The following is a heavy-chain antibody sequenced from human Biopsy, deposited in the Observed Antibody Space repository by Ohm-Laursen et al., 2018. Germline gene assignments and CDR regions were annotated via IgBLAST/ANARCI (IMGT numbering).Heavy chain of an antibody. D-gene: IGHD3-9*01. CDR2: NIPILGTG. V-gene: IGHV1-69*06. CDR1: GGTFSNYG. Sequence: SVKVSCNTPGGTFSNYGVNWVRQAPGQGLEWLGGNIPILGTGNYAQKFQDRVTVAADTSTSTATMELRSLRSDDTAVYYCATKLTGYFHHWGQGTLVIVSS. J-gene: IGHJ1*01. CDR3: ATKLTGYFHH.